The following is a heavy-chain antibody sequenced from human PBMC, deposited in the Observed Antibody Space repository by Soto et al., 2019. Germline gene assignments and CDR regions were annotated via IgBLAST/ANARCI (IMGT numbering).Heavy chain of an antibody. CDR1: GFTFSNYG. J-gene: IGHJ4*02. Sequence: QVQLVESGGGVVQPGRSLRLSCAASGFTFSNYGMHWVRHAPGKGLEWVAVISYHGSDKYYADSVKGRFTISRDNSKNTLYLQMDSLRAEDTDVYYCAKDHLTTTVTTVGYWGQGTLVTVSS. CDR3: AKDHLTTTVTTVGY. CDR2: ISYHGSDK. D-gene: IGHD4-17*01. V-gene: IGHV3-30*18.